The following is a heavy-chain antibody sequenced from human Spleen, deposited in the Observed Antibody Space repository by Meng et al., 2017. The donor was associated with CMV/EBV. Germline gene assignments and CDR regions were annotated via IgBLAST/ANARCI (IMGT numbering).Heavy chain of an antibody. V-gene: IGHV1-46*01. CDR2: INPSGGST. CDR3: ARCDFWSGSDY. Sequence: ASVKVSCKASGYTFTSYYMHWVRQAPGQGLEWMGIINPSGGSTSYAQKFQGRVTMTTDTSTSTAYMELRSLRSDDTAVYYCARCDFWSGSDYWGQGTLVTVSS. D-gene: IGHD3-3*01. CDR1: GYTFTSYY. J-gene: IGHJ4*02.